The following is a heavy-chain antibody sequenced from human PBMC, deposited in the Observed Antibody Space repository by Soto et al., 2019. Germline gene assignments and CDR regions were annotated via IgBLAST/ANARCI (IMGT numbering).Heavy chain of an antibody. CDR3: TKVQNAFYX. V-gene: IGHV1-46*01. CDR2: MNPDAGVT. CDR1: GYSFPTYF. Sequence: EASGKVSYKEPGYSFPTYFINWVRQAPGQGLEWMGNMNPDAGVTTYAQKFQGRVIISRETSTRTVYMELSSLRTYDTAVYYCTKVQNAFYXWGKATVVTFS. J-gene: IGHJ3*01.